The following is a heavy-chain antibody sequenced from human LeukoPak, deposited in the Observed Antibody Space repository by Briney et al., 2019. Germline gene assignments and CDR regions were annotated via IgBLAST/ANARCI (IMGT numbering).Heavy chain of an antibody. D-gene: IGHD1-14*01. CDR2: IGPTGSDR. CDR3: ATETNGRHYDY. V-gene: IGHV3-21*06. J-gene: IGHJ4*02. Sequence: GGSLRLSCTASGLTFSTSGYNWVRQAPGKGLEWVASIGPTGSDRYHADSIKGRFTISRDNANNFLYLQMNSLRAEDTAVYYCATETNGRHYDYWGQGTLLTVSS. CDR1: GLTFSTSG.